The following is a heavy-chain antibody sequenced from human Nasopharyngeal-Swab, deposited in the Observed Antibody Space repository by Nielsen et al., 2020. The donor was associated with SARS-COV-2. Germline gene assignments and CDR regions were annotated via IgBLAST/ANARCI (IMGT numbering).Heavy chain of an antibody. CDR3: ARAKYELRFLEESNYNSFYMDV. CDR1: GGSFSGYY. V-gene: IGHV4-34*01. CDR2: INHSGST. J-gene: IGHJ6*03. Sequence: SETLSLTCAVYGGSFSGYYWSWIRQPPGKGLEWIGEINHSGSTNYNPSLKSRVTISVDKSKNQFSLKLSSVTAADTAVYFCARAKYELRFLEESNYNSFYMDVWGEGTSVTVSS. D-gene: IGHD3-3*01.